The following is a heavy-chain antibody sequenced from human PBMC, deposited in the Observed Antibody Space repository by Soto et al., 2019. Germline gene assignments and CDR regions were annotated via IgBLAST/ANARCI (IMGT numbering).Heavy chain of an antibody. CDR3: ARLPITMVRGVAGDYYYGMDV. J-gene: IGHJ6*02. Sequence: GESLKISCKGSGYSFTSYWVSWVRQMPGKGLEWMGRIDPSDSYTNYSPSFQGHVTIPADKSISTAYLQWSSLKASDTAMYYCARLPITMVRGVAGDYYYGMDVWGQGTTVTVSS. D-gene: IGHD3-10*01. CDR2: IDPSDSYT. CDR1: GYSFTSYW. V-gene: IGHV5-10-1*01.